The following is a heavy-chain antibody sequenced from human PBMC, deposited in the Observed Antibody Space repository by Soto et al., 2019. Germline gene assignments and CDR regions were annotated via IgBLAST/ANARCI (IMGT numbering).Heavy chain of an antibody. CDR1: GFTFSSYE. D-gene: IGHD3-10*01. Sequence: PGGSLRLSCAASGFTFSSYEMNWVRQAPGKGLEWVSYISSSGSTIYYADSVKSRFTISRDNAKNSLYLQMNSLRAEDTAVYYCARDPYGSGSYSPWFDPWGQGTLVTVSS. CDR2: ISSSGSTI. J-gene: IGHJ5*02. V-gene: IGHV3-48*03. CDR3: ARDPYGSGSYSPWFDP.